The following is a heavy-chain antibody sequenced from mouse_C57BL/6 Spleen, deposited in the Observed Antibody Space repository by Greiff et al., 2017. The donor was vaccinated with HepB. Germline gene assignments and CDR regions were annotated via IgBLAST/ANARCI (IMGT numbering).Heavy chain of an antibody. CDR3: ARAGNYYGRTYAMDY. Sequence: VKLVESGAELARPGASVKLSCKASGYTFTSYGISWVKQRTGQGLEWIGEIYPRSGNTYYNEKFKGKATLTADKSSSTAYMELRSLTSEDSAVYFCARAGNYYGRTYAMDYWGQGTSVTVSS. CDR2: IYPRSGNT. D-gene: IGHD1-1*01. J-gene: IGHJ4*01. CDR1: GYTFTSYG. V-gene: IGHV1-81*01.